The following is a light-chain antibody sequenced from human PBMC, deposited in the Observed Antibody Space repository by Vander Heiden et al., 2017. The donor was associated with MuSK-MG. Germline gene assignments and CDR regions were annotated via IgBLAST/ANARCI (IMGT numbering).Light chain of an antibody. CDR3: QQYNNSPPVRT. V-gene: IGKV3-15*01. CDR2: GAS. Sequence: EIVMTHSPATLSVSPGERATLSCRASQSVSSNLAWYQQKPGQAPRLLIYGASTRATGIPARFSGSGSGTEFTLTISSLQSEDFAVYYCQQYNNSPPVRTFGQGTKVEIK. CDR1: QSVSSN. J-gene: IGKJ1*01.